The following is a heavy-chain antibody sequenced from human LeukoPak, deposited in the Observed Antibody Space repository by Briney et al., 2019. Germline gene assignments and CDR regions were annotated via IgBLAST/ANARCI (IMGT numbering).Heavy chain of an antibody. J-gene: IGHJ4*02. Sequence: SETLSVTCTVSGGSISSYYWSWIRQPPGKGLEWIGYIYYSGSTNYNPSLKSRVTISVDTSKNQFSLKLSSVTAADTAVYYCASRSGSYLFFDYWGQGTLVTVSS. V-gene: IGHV4-59*01. CDR2: IYYSGST. CDR3: ASRSGSYLFFDY. D-gene: IGHD1-26*01. CDR1: GGSISSYY.